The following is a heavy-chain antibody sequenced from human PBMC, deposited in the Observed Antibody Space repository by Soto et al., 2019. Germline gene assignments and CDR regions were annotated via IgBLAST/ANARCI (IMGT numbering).Heavy chain of an antibody. J-gene: IGHJ6*02. CDR3: ARGRSGSYYYYYYGMDV. CDR2: INHSGST. CDR1: GGSFSGYY. V-gene: IGHV4-34*01. D-gene: IGHD3-10*01. Sequence: QVQLQQWGAGLLKPSETLSLTCAVYGGSFSGYYWSWIRQPPGKGLEWIGEINHSGSTNYNPSLKSRVTISVDTSKNQFSLKLSSVTAADTGVYYCARGRSGSYYYYYYGMDVWGQGTTVTVSS.